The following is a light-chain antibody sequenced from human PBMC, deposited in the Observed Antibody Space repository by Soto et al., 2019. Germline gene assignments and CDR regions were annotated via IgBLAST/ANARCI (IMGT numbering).Light chain of an antibody. V-gene: IGLV2-14*01. CDR2: EVS. CDR1: SSDVGAYNY. J-gene: IGLJ2*01. CDR3: SSYAGSRVLV. Sequence: SALTQPASVSGSPGHSITISCTGTSSDVGAYNYVSWYQQHPGRAPKLIIYEVSDRPSGISDRFSGSKSGNTASLTISGLQAEDEADYYCSSYAGSRVLVLGGGTKLTVL.